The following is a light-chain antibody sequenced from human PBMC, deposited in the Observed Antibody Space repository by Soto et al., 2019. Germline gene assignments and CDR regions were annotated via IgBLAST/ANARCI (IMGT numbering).Light chain of an antibody. Sequence: DIQRTQSPSTLSASVGDSVTITCRPSQSISVWLAWYQQKAGKAPNLLIYKASRLESGVPSRFSGSGSETEFTLTISGLQPGDSATYYCQQYNSYSPTFGQGTKVDIK. CDR2: KAS. V-gene: IGKV1-5*03. CDR3: QQYNSYSPT. CDR1: QSISVW. J-gene: IGKJ1*01.